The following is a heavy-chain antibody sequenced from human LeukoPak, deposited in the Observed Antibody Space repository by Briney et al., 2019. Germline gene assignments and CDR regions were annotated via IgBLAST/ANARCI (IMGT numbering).Heavy chain of an antibody. V-gene: IGHV3-48*04. CDR1: GFTFNRHT. J-gene: IGHJ4*02. CDR2: ISSSGSTI. CDR3: AREGGYSYGSVDY. Sequence: GGSLRLSCAASGFTFNRHTMNWVRQAPGKGLEWVSYISSSGSTIYYADSVKGRFTISRDNAKNSLYLQMNSLRAEDTAVYYCAREGGYSYGSVDYWGQGTLVTVSS. D-gene: IGHD5-18*01.